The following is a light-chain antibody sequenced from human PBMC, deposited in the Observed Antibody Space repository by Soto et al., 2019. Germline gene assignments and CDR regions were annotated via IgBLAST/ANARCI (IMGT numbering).Light chain of an antibody. CDR2: DVT. CDR3: CSYAGSYTYV. CDR1: SSDVGGYNY. J-gene: IGLJ1*01. Sequence: ALTQPRSVSGSPGQSVTISCTGTSSDVGGYNYVSWYQHHPGKAPKLMIYDVTKRPSGVRDRFSASKSGNTASLTISGLQAEDEADYYCCSYAGSYTYVFGTGTKVTVL. V-gene: IGLV2-11*01.